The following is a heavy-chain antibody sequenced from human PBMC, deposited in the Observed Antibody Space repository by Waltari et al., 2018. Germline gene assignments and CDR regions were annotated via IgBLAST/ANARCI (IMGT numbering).Heavy chain of an antibody. V-gene: IGHV1-2*02. CDR2: INPNSGGT. J-gene: IGHJ4*02. D-gene: IGHD3-10*01. CDR3: ARENRYYGSGRGVDY. Sequence: QVQLVQSGAEVKKPGASVKVSCKASAYTFTGYYMHWVRQAPGQGLEWMGWINPNSGGTNYAQKFQGRVTMTRDTSISTAYMELSRLRSDDTAVYYCARENRYYGSGRGVDYWGQGTLVTVSS. CDR1: AYTFTGYY.